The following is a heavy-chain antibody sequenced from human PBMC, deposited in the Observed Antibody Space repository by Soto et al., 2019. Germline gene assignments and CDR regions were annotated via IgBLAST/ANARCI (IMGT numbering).Heavy chain of an antibody. D-gene: IGHD3-10*01. Sequence: ASVKVSCKASGYTFTGYYMHWVREAPGQGLEWMGWINPNSGGTNYAQKFQGWVTMTRDTSISTAYMELSRLRSDDTAVYYCARGYYGSGSYLAYYYGMDVWGQGTTVTVSS. V-gene: IGHV1-2*04. CDR2: INPNSGGT. CDR1: GYTFTGYY. J-gene: IGHJ6*02. CDR3: ARGYYGSGSYLAYYYGMDV.